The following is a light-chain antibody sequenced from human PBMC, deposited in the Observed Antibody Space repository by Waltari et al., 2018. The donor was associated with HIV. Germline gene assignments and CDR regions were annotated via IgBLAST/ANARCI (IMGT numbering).Light chain of an antibody. Sequence: QSVLPQPPSVPRAPGQRVTISCTWSSANIGAGSDVPWYQQLPGTAPRVPIYGNSNRPSGVPDRFSGSKSGTSASLAITGLQAEDEADYYCQSYDTSLSGSGVFGGGTKLTVL. CDR3: QSYDTSLSGSGV. CDR1: SANIGAGSD. J-gene: IGLJ2*01. CDR2: GNS. V-gene: IGLV1-40*01.